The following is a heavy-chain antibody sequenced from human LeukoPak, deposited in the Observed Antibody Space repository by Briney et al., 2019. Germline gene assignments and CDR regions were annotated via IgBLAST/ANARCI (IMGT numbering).Heavy chain of an antibody. Sequence: GGSLRLSCAASGFTFDDYGMHWVRQAPGKGLEWVSGISWNSGTIGYADSVKGRFTTSRDNAKNSLYLQMNSLRAEDTALYYCAKATRDSSGYYYFDYWGQGTLVTVSS. CDR3: AKATRDSSGYYYFDY. V-gene: IGHV3-9*01. CDR2: ISWNSGTI. D-gene: IGHD3-22*01. CDR1: GFTFDDYG. J-gene: IGHJ4*02.